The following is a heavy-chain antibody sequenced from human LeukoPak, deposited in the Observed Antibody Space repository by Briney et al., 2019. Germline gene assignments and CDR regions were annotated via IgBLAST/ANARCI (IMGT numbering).Heavy chain of an antibody. V-gene: IGHV3-30*18. J-gene: IGHJ3*02. CDR3: AKEFEKWGDYFAAFDI. CDR2: ISYDGSNK. D-gene: IGHD4-17*01. Sequence: PGGSLRLSCAASGFTFSSYGMHWVRQAPGKGLEWGAVISYDGSNKYYADSVKGRFTISRDNSKNTLYLQMNSLRAEDTAVYYCAKEFEKWGDYFAAFDIWGQGTMVTVSS. CDR1: GFTFSSYG.